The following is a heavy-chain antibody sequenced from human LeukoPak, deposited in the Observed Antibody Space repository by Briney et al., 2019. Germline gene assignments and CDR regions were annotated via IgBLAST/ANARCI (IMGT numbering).Heavy chain of an antibody. Sequence: PSETLSLTCAVYGGSFSGYYWSWIRQPAGKGLEWIGRIYTSGSTNYNPSLKSRVTMSVDTSKNQFSLKLSSVTAADTAVYYCARARRNYVWGSHLIAFDIWGQGTMVTVSS. D-gene: IGHD3-16*01. V-gene: IGHV4-59*10. CDR2: IYTSGST. J-gene: IGHJ3*02. CDR1: GGSFSGYY. CDR3: ARARRNYVWGSHLIAFDI.